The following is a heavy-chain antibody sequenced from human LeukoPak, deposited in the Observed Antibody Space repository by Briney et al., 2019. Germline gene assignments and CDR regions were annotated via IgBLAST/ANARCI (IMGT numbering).Heavy chain of an antibody. V-gene: IGHV1-2*02. CDR3: ARDPPKRGCSGGSCYSFASFVDP. J-gene: IGHJ5*02. Sequence: ASVKVSCKASGYTFTGYYMHWVRQAPGQGLEWMGWINPNSDGTNYAHKFQGRVTMTRDTSISTAYMELSRLRSDDTAVYYCARDPPKRGCSGGSCYSFASFVDPWGQGTLVTVSS. D-gene: IGHD2-15*01. CDR1: GYTFTGYY. CDR2: INPNSDGT.